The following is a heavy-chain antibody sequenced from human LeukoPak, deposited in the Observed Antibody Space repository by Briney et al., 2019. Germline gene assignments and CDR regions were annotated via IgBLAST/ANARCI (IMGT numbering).Heavy chain of an antibody. CDR3: ARDGLSGYDWDY. CDR2: IYHSGST. CDR1: GGSISSSNW. J-gene: IGHJ4*02. V-gene: IGHV4-4*02. Sequence: SETLSLTCAISGGSISSSNWWSWVRQPPGKGLEWIGEIYHSGSTNYNPSLKSRVTISVDKSKNQFSLKLSSVTAADTAVYYCARDGLSGYDWDYWGQGTLVTVSS. D-gene: IGHD5-12*01.